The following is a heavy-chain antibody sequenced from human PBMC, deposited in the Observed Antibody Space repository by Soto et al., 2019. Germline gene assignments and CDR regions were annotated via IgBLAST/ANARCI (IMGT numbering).Heavy chain of an antibody. CDR3: ANNHGDYEVSWHY. V-gene: IGHV3-11*06. Sequence: SACTSSHYCKRWVRQAPGNRLEWVSYISSSSSYTNYADSVKGRFTISRVNAKNSLYLQMNSLRAEDTAVYDCANNHGDYEVSWHYCGQGT. J-gene: IGHJ4*02. D-gene: IGHD4-17*01. CDR2: ISSSSSYT. CDR1: ACTSSHYC.